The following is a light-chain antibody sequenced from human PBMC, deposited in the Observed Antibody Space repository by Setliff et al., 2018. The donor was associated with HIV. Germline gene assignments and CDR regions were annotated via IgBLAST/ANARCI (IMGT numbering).Light chain of an antibody. V-gene: IGLV2-8*01. CDR1: SSDVGGYNY. Sequence: QSALTQPPSASGSPGQSVTISRTGTSSDVGGYNYVSWYQQHPGKAPKLMIYEVSKRPSGVPDRFSGSKSGNTASLTVSGLQAEDEADYYCSSYAASSYFFGSGTKVTVL. J-gene: IGLJ1*01. CDR3: SSYAASSYF. CDR2: EVS.